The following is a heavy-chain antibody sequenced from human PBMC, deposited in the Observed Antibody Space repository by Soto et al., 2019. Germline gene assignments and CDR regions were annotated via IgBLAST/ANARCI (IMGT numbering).Heavy chain of an antibody. D-gene: IGHD6-19*01. J-gene: IGHJ6*02. CDR3: ARAGIAVAGTAYYYYYGMDV. CDR2: IIPIFGTA. Sequence: QVQLVQSGAEVKKPGSSVKVSCKASGGTFSSYAISWVRQAPGQGLEWMGGIIPIFGTANYAQKFQGRVTITAAEYTSTAYMELSSRRAEDTAVYYCARAGIAVAGTAYYYYYGMDVWGQGTTVTVSS. CDR1: GGTFSSYA. V-gene: IGHV1-69*01.